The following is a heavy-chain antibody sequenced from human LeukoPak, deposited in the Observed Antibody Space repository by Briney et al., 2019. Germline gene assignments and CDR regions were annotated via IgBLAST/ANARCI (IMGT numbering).Heavy chain of an antibody. CDR3: ARDRATVTTNSISG. Sequence: GGSLRLSCAASAFTFSDYYMSWIRQAPGKGLGWVSYISSSGSTIYYADSVKGRFTISRDNAKNSLYLQMNSLRAEDTAVYYCARDRATVTTNSISGWGQGTLVTVSS. CDR2: ISSSGSTI. V-gene: IGHV3-11*04. D-gene: IGHD4-17*01. J-gene: IGHJ4*02. CDR1: AFTFSDYY.